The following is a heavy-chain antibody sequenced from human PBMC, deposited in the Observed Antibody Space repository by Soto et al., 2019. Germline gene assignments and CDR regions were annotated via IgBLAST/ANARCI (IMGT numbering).Heavy chain of an antibody. D-gene: IGHD6-19*01. CDR1: GFSLSTDGVG. V-gene: IGHV2-5*02. CDR2: IYWDDDK. Sequence: QITLKEYGPTVVKPTQTLTLTCTFSGFSLSTDGVGVGWIRQPPGKALEWLALIYWDDDKRYSPSLKSRLTTTKDTPKNLGGLTLTTMDPVATATHDCAHHQFYGSGWYDGGDGWGQGTTVTVSS. CDR3: AHHQFYGSGWYDGGDG. J-gene: IGHJ6*02.